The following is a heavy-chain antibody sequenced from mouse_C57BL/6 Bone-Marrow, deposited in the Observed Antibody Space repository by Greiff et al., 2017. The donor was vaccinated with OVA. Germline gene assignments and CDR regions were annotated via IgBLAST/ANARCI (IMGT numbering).Heavy chain of an antibody. J-gene: IGHJ1*03. V-gene: IGHV2-2*01. CDR3: ARNDNYGSSPRYFDV. CDR2: IWSGGST. D-gene: IGHD1-1*01. CDR1: GFSLTSYG. Sequence: QVQLQQSGPGLVQPSQSLSITCTVSGFSLTSYGVHWVRQSPGKGLEWLGVIWSGGSTDYNAAFISRLSISKDNSKSQVFFKMNSLQADDTAIYYCARNDNYGSSPRYFDVWGTGTTVTVSS.